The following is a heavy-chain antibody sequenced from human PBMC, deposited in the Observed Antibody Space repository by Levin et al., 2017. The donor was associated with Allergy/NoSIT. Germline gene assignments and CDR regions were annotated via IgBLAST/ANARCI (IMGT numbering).Heavy chain of an antibody. CDR3: ARGGHYDYIWGSYRKDACDI. J-gene: IGHJ3*02. D-gene: IGHD3-16*02. V-gene: IGHV1-8*01. Sequence: ASVKVSCKASGYTFTSYDINWVRQATGQGLAWMGWMNPNSGNTGYAQKFQGRVTMTRNTPISTAYMELSSLRSEDRAVYYGARGGHYDYIWGSYRKDACDIWGQGTMVTVSS. CDR2: MNPNSGNT. CDR1: GYTFTSYD.